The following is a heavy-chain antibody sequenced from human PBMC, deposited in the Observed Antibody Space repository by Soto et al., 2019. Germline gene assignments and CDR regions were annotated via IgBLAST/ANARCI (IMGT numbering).Heavy chain of an antibody. J-gene: IGHJ4*02. CDR1: GYTFTSYA. CDR3: TRGEGIAMY. D-gene: IGHD6-13*01. Sequence: QVQLVQSGAEVKKTGASVKVSCKASGYTFTSYAMHWVRQAPGQRLEWMGWINAGNGNTKYSQKLHGRVTITRDTSASTAYMELSSLRSEDTAVYYCTRGEGIAMYWGQGTLVTVSS. CDR2: INAGNGNT. V-gene: IGHV1-3*01.